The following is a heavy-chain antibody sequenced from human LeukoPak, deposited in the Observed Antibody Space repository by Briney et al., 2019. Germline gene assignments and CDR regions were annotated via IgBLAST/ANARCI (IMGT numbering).Heavy chain of an antibody. J-gene: IGHJ4*02. V-gene: IGHV4-30-4*08. Sequence: SQTLSLTCTVSGVSISSGTYYWSWIRQPPGKGLEWIGYVSYSGTTYYNPSLKSRLTISVDTSNNQFSLKLSSVTAADTAVYYCASHTYYDFWSGYSLYFDYWGQGTLVTVSS. D-gene: IGHD3-3*01. CDR2: VSYSGTT. CDR1: GVSISSGTYY. CDR3: ASHTYYDFWSGYSLYFDY.